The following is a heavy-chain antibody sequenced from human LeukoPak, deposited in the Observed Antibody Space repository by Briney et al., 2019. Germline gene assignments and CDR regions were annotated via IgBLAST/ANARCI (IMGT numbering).Heavy chain of an antibody. D-gene: IGHD6-19*01. CDR3: AKLSYSSGWYSLLPARPYYFDY. CDR2: ISGSGGST. V-gene: IGHV3-23*01. J-gene: IGHJ4*02. Sequence: GGSLRLSCAASGFTFSDYYMSWIRQAPGKGLGWVSAISGSGGSTYYADSVKGRFTISRDNSKNTLYLQMNSLRAEDTAVYYCAKLSYSSGWYSLLPARPYYFDYWGQGTLVTVSS. CDR1: GFTFSDYY.